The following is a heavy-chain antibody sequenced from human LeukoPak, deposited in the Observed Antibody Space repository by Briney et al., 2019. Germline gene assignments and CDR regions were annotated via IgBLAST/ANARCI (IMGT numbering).Heavy chain of an antibody. Sequence: GGSLRLSCAASGFTVSSNYMSWVRQAPGKGLEWVSVIYSGGSTYYADSVKGRFTISRDNAKNSLYLQMNSLRAEDTAVYYCARHGIAAVHFDYWGQGTLVTVSS. CDR2: IYSGGST. CDR1: GFTVSSNY. J-gene: IGHJ4*02. D-gene: IGHD6-13*01. CDR3: ARHGIAAVHFDY. V-gene: IGHV3-66*04.